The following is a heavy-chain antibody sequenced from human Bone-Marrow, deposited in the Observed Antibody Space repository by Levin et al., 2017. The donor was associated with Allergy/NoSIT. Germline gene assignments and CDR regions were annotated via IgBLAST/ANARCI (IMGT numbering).Heavy chain of an antibody. CDR1: GFTFSAHG. D-gene: IGHD6-19*01. CDR2: MKFDGNRK. CDR3: ARDRGSGSPDY. Sequence: GGSLRLSCEASGFTFSAHGMHWVRQAPGKGLEWVAIMKFDGNRKYYSDSVRGRFVISRDSSKSQSYLQMNGLRVDDTAVYYCARDRGSGSPDYWGQGTLVTVSS. J-gene: IGHJ4*02. V-gene: IGHV3-33*01.